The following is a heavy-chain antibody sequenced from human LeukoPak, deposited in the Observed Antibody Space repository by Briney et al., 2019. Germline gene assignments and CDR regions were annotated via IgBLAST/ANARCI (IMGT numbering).Heavy chain of an antibody. CDR2: IIPIFGTA. CDR1: GGTFSSYA. V-gene: IGHV1-69*13. CDR3: ARCVDIEASAGLDY. J-gene: IGHJ4*02. Sequence: ASVKVSCKASGGTFSSYAISWVRQAPGQGLEWMGGIIPIFGTANYAQKFQGRVTITADESTSTAYMELSSLRSEDTAVYYCARCVDIEASAGLDYWGQGTLVTVSS. D-gene: IGHD5-12*01.